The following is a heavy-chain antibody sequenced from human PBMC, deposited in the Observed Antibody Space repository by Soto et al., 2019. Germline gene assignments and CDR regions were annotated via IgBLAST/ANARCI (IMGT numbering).Heavy chain of an antibody. J-gene: IGHJ6*02. CDR2: IGTAGDT. Sequence: EVQLVESGGGLVQPGGSLRLSCAASGFTFSSYDMHWARQATGKGLEWVSAIGTAGDTYYPGSVKGRFTISRENAKNSLYLQMNSLRAGDTAVYYCARVGYYYGMDVLGQGTTVTVSS. CDR1: GFTFSSYD. V-gene: IGHV3-13*01. CDR3: ARVGYYYGMDV.